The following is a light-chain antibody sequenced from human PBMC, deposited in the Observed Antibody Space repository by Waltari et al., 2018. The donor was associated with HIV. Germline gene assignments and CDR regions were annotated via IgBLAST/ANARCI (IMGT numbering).Light chain of an antibody. V-gene: IGLV1-47*01. Sequence: QSVLTQPPSATGTPGQRVTISCSGSSSNIGSNYVHWYQQLPGPTPKLLIYRNNQRPSVVPARFSASKSGTSASLAIRGLRAEDEGDYYCAAWDDSLGGRGLFGGGTRLTVL. CDR2: RNN. J-gene: IGLJ3*02. CDR1: SSNIGSNY. CDR3: AAWDDSLGGRGL.